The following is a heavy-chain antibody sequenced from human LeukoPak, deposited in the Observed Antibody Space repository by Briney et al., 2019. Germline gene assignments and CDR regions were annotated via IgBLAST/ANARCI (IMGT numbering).Heavy chain of an antibody. Sequence: PGGSLRLSCAASGFIFSNYGMSWVRQTPGKGLEWVSVISGNGHETFYTDSVKGRFTISRDNSMNTLYLQMNSLGAEDTALYYCARDRVPGTSPKMDSWGQGTLVIVSS. CDR3: ARDRVPGTSPKMDS. CDR2: ISGNGHET. CDR1: GFIFSNYG. V-gene: IGHV3-23*01. J-gene: IGHJ4*02. D-gene: IGHD1-1*01.